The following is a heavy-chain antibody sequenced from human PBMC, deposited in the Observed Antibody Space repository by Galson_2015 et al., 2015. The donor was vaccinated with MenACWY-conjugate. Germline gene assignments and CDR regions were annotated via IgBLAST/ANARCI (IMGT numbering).Heavy chain of an antibody. Sequence: SLRLSCAASGFSFDSYSMSWVRQAPGKGLEWVSSISSSGRYIYYADSMKGRITISRDNAKNLVYLQMDSLRAEDTAVYYCGREGRWDLTEYWGQGALVTVSS. CDR2: ISSSGRYI. CDR1: GFSFDSYS. V-gene: IGHV3-21*06. D-gene: IGHD1-26*01. J-gene: IGHJ4*02. CDR3: GREGRWDLTEY.